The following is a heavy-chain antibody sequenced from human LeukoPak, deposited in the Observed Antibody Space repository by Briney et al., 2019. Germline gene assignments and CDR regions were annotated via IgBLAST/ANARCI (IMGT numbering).Heavy chain of an antibody. CDR3: ARTAYRPPLEWLFDY. Sequence: PGGSLRPSCAVSGFTFSSYWMHWVRQSPEKGLMWVSRIKSDGSTTTYADSVKGRFTISRDNAKNSLYLQMNSLRAEDTAVYYCARTAYRPPLEWLFDYWGQGTLVTVSS. V-gene: IGHV3-74*01. J-gene: IGHJ4*02. CDR2: IKSDGSTT. CDR1: GFTFSSYW. D-gene: IGHD3-3*01.